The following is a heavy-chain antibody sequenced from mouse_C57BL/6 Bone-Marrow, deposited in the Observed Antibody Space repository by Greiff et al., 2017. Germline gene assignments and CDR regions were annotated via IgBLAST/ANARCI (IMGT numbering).Heavy chain of an antibody. CDR1: GYTFTSYW. CDR3: AREIYYGSSWFAY. D-gene: IGHD1-1*01. Sequence: QVQLQQPGAELVKPGASVKLSCKASGYTFTSYWMQWVKQRPGQGLEWIGEIDPSDRYTNYNQKFKGNATLTVDTSSSTAYMQRSSLTSEDSAVYYCAREIYYGSSWFAYWGQGTLVTVSA. V-gene: IGHV1-50*01. J-gene: IGHJ3*01. CDR2: IDPSDRYT.